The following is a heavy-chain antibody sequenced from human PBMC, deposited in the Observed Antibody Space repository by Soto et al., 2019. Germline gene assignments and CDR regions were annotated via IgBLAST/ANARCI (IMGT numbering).Heavy chain of an antibody. D-gene: IGHD3-10*01. Sequence: EVQLVESGGGLVQPGGSLRLSCAGSALTASKNYMSWVRQPPGKGLEGVSVIYSGGTTYYADSVKDRFSISRDNSKSTLYLQMDKLRAGDTAVYYCARGGSGSDWDYYGMDVWGQGTTVTVSS. V-gene: IGHV3-66*01. CDR3: ARGGSGSDWDYYGMDV. J-gene: IGHJ6*02. CDR1: ALTASKNY. CDR2: IYSGGTT.